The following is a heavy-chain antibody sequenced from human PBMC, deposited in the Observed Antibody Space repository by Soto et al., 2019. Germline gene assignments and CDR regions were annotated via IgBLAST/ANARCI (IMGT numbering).Heavy chain of an antibody. D-gene: IGHD6-13*01. CDR1: VFTFSSYA. V-gene: IGHV3-64D*06. CDR2: ISSNGGTT. J-gene: IGHJ4*02. Sequence: PVGSLRLSCSSSVFTFSSYAMHCVRHSPGKGLEYVSGISSNGGTTYYADSVKGRFTISRDKSKNTLYLQMNTLRREDTAVFYCVKGPIIEEAGIDLWGQGTLVSVSS. CDR3: VKGPIIEEAGIDL.